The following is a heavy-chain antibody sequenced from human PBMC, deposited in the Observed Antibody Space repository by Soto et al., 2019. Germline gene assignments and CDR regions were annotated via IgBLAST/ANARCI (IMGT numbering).Heavy chain of an antibody. Sequence: QLQLQESGPGLVKPSQTLSLACTVSGGSFSSGGYYWSWIRQLPGKGLEWIGYIYYSGSTYYNPSLKSRFTISLDTSKNQCSLKLSSVTAADTAVYYGARATSFSGHHGYWGQGTLVTVSS. CDR3: ARATSFSGHHGY. V-gene: IGHV4-31*03. D-gene: IGHD2-8*02. J-gene: IGHJ4*02. CDR1: GGSFSSGGYY. CDR2: IYYSGST.